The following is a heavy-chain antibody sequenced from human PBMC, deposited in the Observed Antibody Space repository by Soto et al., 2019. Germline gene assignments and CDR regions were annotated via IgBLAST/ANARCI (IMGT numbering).Heavy chain of an antibody. CDR3: AREWDVVVVAATGVAGWFDA. Sequence: QVQLVQSGAEVKKPGSSVKVSCKASGGTFSSYTISWVRQAPGQGLEWMGRIIPILGIANYAQKFQGRVTITGDKSXXTXYXXLSSLRSEDAAVYYCAREWDVVVVAATGVAGWFDAWGQGTLVTVSS. CDR2: IIPILGIA. V-gene: IGHV1-69*08. D-gene: IGHD2-15*01. J-gene: IGHJ5*02. CDR1: GGTFSSYT.